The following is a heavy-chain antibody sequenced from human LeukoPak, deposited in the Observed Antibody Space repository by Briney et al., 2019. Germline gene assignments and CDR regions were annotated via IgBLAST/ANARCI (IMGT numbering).Heavy chain of an antibody. CDR3: ASLVLTAQDYYYYGVDV. D-gene: IGHD4/OR15-4a*01. J-gene: IGHJ6*02. CDR1: GFTLSRYW. CDR2: IKQDGSEK. Sequence: PGGSLRLSCAASGFTLSRYWMSWVRQAPGKGLEWVANIKQDGSEKYYVDSVKGRFTISRDNAKNSLYLQMNSLRAEDTAVYYCASLVLTAQDYYYYGVDVWGQGTLVTVSS. V-gene: IGHV3-7*01.